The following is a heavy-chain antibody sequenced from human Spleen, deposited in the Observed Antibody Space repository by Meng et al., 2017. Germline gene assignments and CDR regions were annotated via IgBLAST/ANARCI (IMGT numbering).Heavy chain of an antibody. CDR2: LTGSGRTA. CDR1: GFALSNYA. Sequence: GGSLRLSCEASGFALSNYAMSWVRLAPGKGLEWVSGLTGSGRTAFYADSVDGRFTISRDNSKNTLFLQMDSLRGEDTAIYYCAKGTNWYKVDYWGQGTLVTVSS. CDR3: AKGTNWYKVDY. V-gene: IGHV3-23*01. J-gene: IGHJ4*02. D-gene: IGHD1/OR15-1a*01.